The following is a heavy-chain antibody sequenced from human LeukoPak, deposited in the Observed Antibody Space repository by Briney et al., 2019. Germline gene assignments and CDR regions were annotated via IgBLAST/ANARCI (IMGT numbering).Heavy chain of an antibody. CDR3: ARRRIAAAGTHNWFDP. CDR1: GGSIISNY. D-gene: IGHD6-13*01. V-gene: IGHV4-59*12. Sequence: PSETLSLTCTVSGGSIISNYWSWIRQPPGKGLEWIGYIYSSGSTNYNPSLKSRVTISVDTSKNQFSLKLSSVTAADTAVYYCARRRIAAAGTHNWFDPWGQGTLVTVSS. J-gene: IGHJ5*02. CDR2: IYSSGST.